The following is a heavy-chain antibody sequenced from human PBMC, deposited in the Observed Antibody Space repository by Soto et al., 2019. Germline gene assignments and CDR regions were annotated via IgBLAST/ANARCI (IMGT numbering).Heavy chain of an antibody. Sequence: SETLTLTSIVSGDSITTNHLAWIRQPPGMGLEWIGYISKSGSTYYNPSLNSRVNIRLDMSKNHFSLILSSVTAADTAVYYCARLHDSGGGYYYYGMDVWGQGTTVS. V-gene: IGHV4-59*08. D-gene: IGHD3-10*01. J-gene: IGHJ6*02. CDR3: ARLHDSGGGYYYYGMDV. CDR2: ISKSGST. CDR1: GDSITTNH.